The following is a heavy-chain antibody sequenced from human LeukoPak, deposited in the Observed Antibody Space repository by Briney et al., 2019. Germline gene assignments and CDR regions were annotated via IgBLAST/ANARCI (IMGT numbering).Heavy chain of an antibody. CDR1: GYTFTNYY. J-gene: IGHJ4*02. D-gene: IGHD6-19*01. Sequence: EASVKVSCKTSGYTFTNYYVHWVRQAPGQGLEWMGLINPNGGGTNYAQKFQGRVTMTRDMSTSTVFMELSSLRSEDTAVYYCARSWYSSSWYVGIEYWGQGTLVTVSS. V-gene: IGHV1-46*01. CDR3: ARSWYSSSWYVGIEY. CDR2: INPNGGGT.